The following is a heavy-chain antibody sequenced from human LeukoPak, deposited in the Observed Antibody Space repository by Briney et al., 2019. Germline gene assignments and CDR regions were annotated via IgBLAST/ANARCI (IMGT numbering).Heavy chain of an antibody. J-gene: IGHJ4*02. V-gene: IGHV1-2*02. Sequence: APVKVSCKASGYTFTGYYMHWVRQAPGQGLEWMGWINPNTGATNYAQKFQGRVTMTRDTSITTAYMELSRLGSDDTAVYYCARNGVGSGYDYWGQGTLVTVSS. CDR2: INPNTGAT. CDR3: ARNGVGSGYDY. CDR1: GYTFTGYY. D-gene: IGHD3-22*01.